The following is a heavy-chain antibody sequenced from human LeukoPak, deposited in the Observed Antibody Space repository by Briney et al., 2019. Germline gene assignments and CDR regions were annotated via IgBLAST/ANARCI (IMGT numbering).Heavy chain of an antibody. Sequence: PGGSLRLSCAASGFTFSSYAMSWVRQAPGKGLEWVSAISGSGGSTYYADSVKGRFTISRDNSKNTLYLQMNSLRAEDTAVYYCAKDKKGGYSGYDLYFLDYWGQGTLVTVSS. CDR3: AKDKKGGYSGYDLYFLDY. V-gene: IGHV3-23*01. D-gene: IGHD5-12*01. CDR2: ISGSGGST. CDR1: GFTFSSYA. J-gene: IGHJ4*02.